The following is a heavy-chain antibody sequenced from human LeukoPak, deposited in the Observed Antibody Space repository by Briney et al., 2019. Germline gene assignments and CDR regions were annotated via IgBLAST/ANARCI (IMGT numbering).Heavy chain of an antibody. CDR3: AGLEAHRPLDD. CDR1: GGSVSDNNFF. J-gene: IGHJ4*02. V-gene: IGHV4-61*01. CDR2: IYNSGST. Sequence: SETLSLTCTVSGGSVSDNNFFWNWLRQPPGKGLEWIGYIYNSGSTNYNPALNSRVTISVDTSNNQFSLKLSSVIAADTAVYYCAGLEAHRPLDDWGEGSLVIVSS.